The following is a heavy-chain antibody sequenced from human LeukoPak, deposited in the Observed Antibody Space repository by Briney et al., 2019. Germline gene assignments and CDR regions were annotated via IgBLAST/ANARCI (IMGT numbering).Heavy chain of an antibody. Sequence: GGSLRLSCAASGFTFSSYAMSWVRQAPGKGLEWVSVISGSGGSTSYADSVKGRVTISRDNSKNTLYLQMNSLRAEDSAVYFCAKGRDEGGWYSNRALYFDYWGQGTLVTVSS. J-gene: IGHJ4*02. CDR1: GFTFSSYA. D-gene: IGHD6-19*01. V-gene: IGHV3-23*01. CDR2: ISGSGGST. CDR3: AKGRDEGGWYSNRALYFDY.